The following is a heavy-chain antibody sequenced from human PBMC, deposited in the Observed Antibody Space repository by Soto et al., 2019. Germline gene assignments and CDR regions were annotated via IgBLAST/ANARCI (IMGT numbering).Heavy chain of an antibody. CDR1: GYTFASYG. D-gene: IGHD6-13*01. V-gene: IGHV1-18*01. Sequence: GASVKVSCKASGYTFASYGIRWVRQAPGQGLEWMGWISAYNGNTNYAQKLQGRVTMTTDTSTSTAYMELRSLRSDDTAVYYCARVGAFGASAGIDYYYYYMDVWGKGTTVTVSS. CDR2: ISAYNGNT. J-gene: IGHJ6*03. CDR3: ARVGAFGASAGIDYYYYYMDV.